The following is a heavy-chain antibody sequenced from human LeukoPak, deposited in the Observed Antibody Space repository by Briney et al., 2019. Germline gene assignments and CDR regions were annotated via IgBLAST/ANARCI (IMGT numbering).Heavy chain of an antibody. Sequence: GGSLRLSCAASGFTFNNYAMNWVRQSPGKGLEWVSSIGGGGETTYYADSAKGRFTISRDNSQNTLYLQMNSLRAEDTAVYYCARDYADYVGYFFFDYWGQGTLVTVSS. CDR1: GFTFNNYA. D-gene: IGHD4-17*01. CDR2: IGGGGETT. J-gene: IGHJ4*02. V-gene: IGHV3-23*01. CDR3: ARDYADYVGYFFFDY.